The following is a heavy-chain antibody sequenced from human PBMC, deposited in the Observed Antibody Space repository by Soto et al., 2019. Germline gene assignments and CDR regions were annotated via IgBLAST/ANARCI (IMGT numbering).Heavy chain of an antibody. J-gene: IGHJ4*02. V-gene: IGHV1-69*01. Sequence: VQLMQSGAEAKQPGSSVKVSCKASGGTFSSHSINWVRQAPGQGFEWMGGIITLFGTANYAQNFQGRVTITADQSTSTAYMELNSLRSDDTAVYYCAREVGYGDFSAALLDWGQGTLVTVSS. D-gene: IGHD4-17*01. CDR1: GGTFSSHS. CDR2: IITLFGTA. CDR3: AREVGYGDFSAALLD.